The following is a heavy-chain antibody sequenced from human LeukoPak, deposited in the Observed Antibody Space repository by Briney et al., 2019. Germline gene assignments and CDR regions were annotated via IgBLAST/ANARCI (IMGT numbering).Heavy chain of an antibody. CDR1: GFTVSINY. Sequence: GGSLRLSCAVSGFTVSINYMTWVRQSPGRGLEWISIIYSGGHTDSADSVKGRFTVSRDTSKNTLSLQMNSLRAEDTAVYYCARVRSPVRDYFFDYWGQGTLVTVSS. J-gene: IGHJ4*02. CDR2: IYSGGHT. V-gene: IGHV3-66*01. CDR3: ARVRSPVRDYFFDY. D-gene: IGHD3-10*01.